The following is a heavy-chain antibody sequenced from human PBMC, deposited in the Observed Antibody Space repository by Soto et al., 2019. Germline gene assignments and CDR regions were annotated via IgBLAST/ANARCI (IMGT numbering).Heavy chain of an antibody. D-gene: IGHD2-2*01. CDR3: ARSSSTSCYQCYYGMDV. CDR1: GGTFSSYA. Sequence: QVQLVQSGAEVKKPGSSVKVSCKASGGTFSSYAISWVRQAPGQGLEWMGGIIPIFGTANYAKKFQGRVTITADKSTSTAYMELSSLRSEDTAVYYCARSSSTSCYQCYYGMDVWGQGTTVTVSS. V-gene: IGHV1-69*06. J-gene: IGHJ6*02. CDR2: IIPIFGTA.